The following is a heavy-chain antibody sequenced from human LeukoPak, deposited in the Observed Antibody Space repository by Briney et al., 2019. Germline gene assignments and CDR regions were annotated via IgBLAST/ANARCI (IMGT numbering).Heavy chain of an antibody. CDR2: IYYSGST. Sequence: PSETLSLTCTVPGGSISSYYWSWIRQPAGKGLEWIGYIYYSGSTNYNPSLKSRVTISVDTSKNQFSLKLSSVTAADTAVYYCARHPCSGGSCRMFDYWGQGTLVTVSS. V-gene: IGHV4-59*08. CDR3: ARHPCSGGSCRMFDY. CDR1: GGSISSYY. J-gene: IGHJ4*02. D-gene: IGHD2-15*01.